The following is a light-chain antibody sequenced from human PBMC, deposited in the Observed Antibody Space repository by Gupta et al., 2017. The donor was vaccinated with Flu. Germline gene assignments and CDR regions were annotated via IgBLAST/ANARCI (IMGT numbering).Light chain of an antibody. CDR3: QYFDKSPT. V-gene: IGKV3-20*01. CDR2: GAY. J-gene: IGKJ4*01. CDR1: QAVRSSY. Sequence: PDTLSLSPGERATLSGRTSQAVRSSYLAWYQLRPGQAPRLLIFGAYSRATGIPDRFSGSGSGTDFTLTISRLEPEDYGIFYCQYFDKSPTFGGGTKVEI.